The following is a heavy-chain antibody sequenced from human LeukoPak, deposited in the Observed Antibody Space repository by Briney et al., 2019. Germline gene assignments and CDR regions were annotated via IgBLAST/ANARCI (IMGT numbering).Heavy chain of an antibody. J-gene: IGHJ4*02. CDR1: GGSVSSSIYQ. CDR3: VRGHGGY. Sequence: SETLSLTCTVSGGSVSSSIYQWFWIRQPPGKGLEWIGFTYNGGSTYYNPSLKSRVTISVDMAKNQFSLKVMSVTAADTAVYYCVRGHGGYWGQGTLVTVSS. CDR2: TYNGGST. V-gene: IGHV4-61*01.